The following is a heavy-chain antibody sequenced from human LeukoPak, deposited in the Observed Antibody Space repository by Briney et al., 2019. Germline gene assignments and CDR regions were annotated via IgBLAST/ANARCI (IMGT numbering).Heavy chain of an antibody. CDR3: AKAFLERGPFDY. CDR1: GFTFSSYG. CDR2: ISYDGSNK. V-gene: IGHV3-30*18. D-gene: IGHD3-3*02. J-gene: IGHJ4*02. Sequence: GRSLRLSCAASGFTFSSYGMHWVRQAPGKGLEWVAVISYDGSNKYYADSVKGRFTISRDNSKNTLYLQMNSLRAEDMALYYCAKAFLERGPFDYWGQGTLVTVSS.